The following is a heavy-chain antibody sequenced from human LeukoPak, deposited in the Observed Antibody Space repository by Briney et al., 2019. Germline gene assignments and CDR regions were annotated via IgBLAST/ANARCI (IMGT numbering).Heavy chain of an antibody. CDR2: ISHDGSNR. D-gene: IGHD3-16*02. V-gene: IGHV3-30-3*01. CDR1: GFTFSSYA. J-gene: IGHJ4*02. Sequence: GRSLRLSCAASGFTFSSYAMHWVRQAPGKGLEWVAAISHDGSNRYYADSVKGRFTISRDNSKNTLYLQMNSLRAEDTAVYYCARGSGVWGSYRYTVDYWGPGTLVTVSS. CDR3: ARGSGVWGSYRYTVDY.